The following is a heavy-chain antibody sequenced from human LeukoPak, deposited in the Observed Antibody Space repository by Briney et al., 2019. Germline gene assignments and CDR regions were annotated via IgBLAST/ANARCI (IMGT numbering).Heavy chain of an antibody. CDR1: GDFASGYY. CDR3: ARQFLYGSGSYYSYYFDY. CDR2: IYSSGST. Sequence: SETLSLTCTVSGDFASGYYWSWVRQSAAKGLEWIGRIYSSGSTNYNPSLKSRVTISVDTSKNQFSLKMSSVTAADTAVYYCARQFLYGSGSYYSYYFDYWGQGTLVTVSS. V-gene: IGHV4-4*07. D-gene: IGHD3-10*01. J-gene: IGHJ4*02.